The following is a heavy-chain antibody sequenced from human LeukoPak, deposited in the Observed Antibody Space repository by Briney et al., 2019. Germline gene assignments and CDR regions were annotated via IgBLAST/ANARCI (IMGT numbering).Heavy chain of an antibody. J-gene: IGHJ4*02. CDR3: ARGSGQETIDY. CDR1: GFTFDDYA. D-gene: IGHD3-3*01. CDR2: ISWKSGSI. Sequence: GRSLRLSCAASGFTFDDYAMHWVRQGPGKGLEWVSGISWKSGSIGYADSVKGRFTISRDNAKNSLYLQMNSLRSDDTAVYDCARGSGQETIDYWGQGTLVTVSS. V-gene: IGHV3-9*01.